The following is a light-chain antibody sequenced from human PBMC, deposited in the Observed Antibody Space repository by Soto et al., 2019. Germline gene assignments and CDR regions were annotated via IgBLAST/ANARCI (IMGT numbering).Light chain of an antibody. J-gene: IGLJ2*01. CDR2: EGS. CDR3: CSYAVLIL. V-gene: IGLV2-23*01. CDR1: SSDVGNYNL. Sequence: QSALTQPASVSGSPGQSITISCTGTSSDVGNYNLVSWYQQHPGKAPKLIIYEGSKRPSGVSNRFSGSKSGNTASLTISGLQTEDEADYYCCSYAVLILFGGGTKVTVL.